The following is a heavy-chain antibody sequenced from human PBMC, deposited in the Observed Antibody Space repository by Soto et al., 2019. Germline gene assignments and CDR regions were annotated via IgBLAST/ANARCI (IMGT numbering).Heavy chain of an antibody. J-gene: IGHJ6*02. D-gene: IGHD2-8*01. CDR1: GSTFSSYG. CDR3: AKLYSRYGMDV. V-gene: IGHV3-30*18. CDR2: ISYDGSNK. Sequence: VGSLRLSCAASGSTFSSYGMHWVRQAPGKGLEWVAVISYDGSNKYYADSVKGRFTISRDNSKNTLYLQMNSLRAEDTAVYYCAKLYSRYGMDVWGQGTTVTVSS.